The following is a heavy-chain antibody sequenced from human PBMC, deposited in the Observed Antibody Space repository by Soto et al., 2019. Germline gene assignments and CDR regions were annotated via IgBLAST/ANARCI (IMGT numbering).Heavy chain of an antibody. D-gene: IGHD5-18*01. CDR2: IYYSGNT. J-gene: IGHJ5*02. CDR3: ARIPVDTSMIYWLDP. V-gene: IGHV4-61*08. CDR1: GGSVSSGDYY. Sequence: QVQLQESGPGLVKPSETLSLTCTVSGGSVSSGDYYWSWIRQPPGKGLEWIGYIYYSGNTNYNPSLKSRVIISVDTPKNLFSLKLTSVTAADTAVYYCARIPVDTSMIYWLDPWGQGTLVTVSS.